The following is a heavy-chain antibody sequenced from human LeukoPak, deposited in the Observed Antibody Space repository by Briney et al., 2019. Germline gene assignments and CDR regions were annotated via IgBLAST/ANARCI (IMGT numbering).Heavy chain of an antibody. Sequence: ASVKVSCKASGYTLTAYYIYWVRQAPGQGLEWMGIINPSGGSTSYAQKFQGRVTMTRDTSTSTVYMELSSLRSEDTAVYYCAREANYYDSSGPEFDYWGQGTLVTVSS. CDR2: INPSGGST. V-gene: IGHV1-46*01. CDR3: AREANYYDSSGPEFDY. CDR1: GYTLTAYY. D-gene: IGHD3-22*01. J-gene: IGHJ4*02.